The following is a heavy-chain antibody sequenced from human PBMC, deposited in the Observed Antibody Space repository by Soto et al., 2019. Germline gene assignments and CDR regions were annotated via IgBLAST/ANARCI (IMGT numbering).Heavy chain of an antibody. J-gene: IGHJ4*02. CDR3: ASPRDPPPPQYSGYDWSNGPFGY. V-gene: IGHV1-69*13. CDR1: GGTFSSYA. CDR2: IIPIFGTA. D-gene: IGHD5-12*01. Sequence: ASVKVSCKASGGTFSSYAISWVRQAPGQGLEWMGGIIPIFGTANYAQKFQGRVTITADESTSTAYMELSSLRSEDTAVYYCASPRDPPPPQYSGYDWSNGPFGYWGQGTLVTVSS.